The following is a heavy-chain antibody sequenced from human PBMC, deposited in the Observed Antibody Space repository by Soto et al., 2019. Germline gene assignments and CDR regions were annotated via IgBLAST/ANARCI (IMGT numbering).Heavy chain of an antibody. V-gene: IGHV4-34*01. CDR3: ARMAGPWYFDL. CDR2: INHSGSS. Sequence: LSLTCAVHGGSFSGFYWTWIRQPPGKGLEWIGEINHSGSSNYNPPLKSRVTMSLDTSRNQFSLSLNSVTAADTAVYYCARMAGPWYFDLWGRGTLVTVSS. CDR1: GGSFSGFY. J-gene: IGHJ2*01.